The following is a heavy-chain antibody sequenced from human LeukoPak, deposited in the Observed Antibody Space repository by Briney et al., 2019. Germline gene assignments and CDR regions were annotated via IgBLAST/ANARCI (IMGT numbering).Heavy chain of an antibody. CDR3: ARARYYYGSGSYSDY. CDR1: GFTVSSYG. CDR2: ISSDGSNK. V-gene: IGHV3-30*03. J-gene: IGHJ4*02. Sequence: GGSLRLSCAASGFTVSSYGMHWVRQAPGKGLEGVAVISSDGSNKYYADSVKGRFSISRDNSKNTLYLQMNSLRAEDTAVYYCARARYYYGSGSYSDYWGQGTLVTVSS. D-gene: IGHD3-10*01.